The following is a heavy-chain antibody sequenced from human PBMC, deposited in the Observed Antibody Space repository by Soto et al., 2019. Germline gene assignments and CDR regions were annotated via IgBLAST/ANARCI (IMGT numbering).Heavy chain of an antibody. CDR3: ATRSPAFDF. Sequence: QVQLVQSGPEVKKPGASVKVSCKTSGYTFTSYGIAWVRQAPGQGLEWMGWISTSKVNTNYAQKFQGRVTMTTDTSPSTAYMELRSLRSDDTAVYYCATRSPAFDFWGQGTLVTVSS. V-gene: IGHV1-18*01. CDR1: GYTFTSYG. J-gene: IGHJ4*02. CDR2: ISTSKVNT.